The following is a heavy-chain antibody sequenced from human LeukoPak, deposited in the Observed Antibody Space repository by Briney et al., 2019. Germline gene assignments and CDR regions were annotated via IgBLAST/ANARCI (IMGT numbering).Heavy chain of an antibody. CDR1: GGSISSYY. CDR3: AGDSWLLNAFDI. V-gene: IGHV4-4*07. Sequence: MPSETLSLTCTVSGGSISSYYWSWIRQPAGKGLEWIGRIYTSGSTNYNPSLKSRVTMSVDTSKNQFSLKLSSVTAADTAVYYWAGDSWLLNAFDIWGQGTMVTVSS. CDR2: IYTSGST. J-gene: IGHJ3*02. D-gene: IGHD3-9*01.